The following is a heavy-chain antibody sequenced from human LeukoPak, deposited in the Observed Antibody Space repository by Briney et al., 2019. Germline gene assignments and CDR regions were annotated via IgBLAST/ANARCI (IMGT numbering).Heavy chain of an antibody. CDR3: AKRRPSFYGMDV. Sequence: GGSLRLSCAATGFTFSSYAMSWVRQAPGKGLKWVSAISGSGGSTYYADSVKGRFTISRDNSKNTLYLQMNSLRAEDTAVYYCAKRRPSFYGMDVWGQGTTVTVSS. CDR2: ISGSGGST. V-gene: IGHV3-23*01. J-gene: IGHJ6*02. CDR1: GFTFSSYA.